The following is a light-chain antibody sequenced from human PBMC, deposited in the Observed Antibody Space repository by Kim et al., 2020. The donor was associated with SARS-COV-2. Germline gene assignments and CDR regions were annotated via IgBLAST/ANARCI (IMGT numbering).Light chain of an antibody. J-gene: IGLJ2*01. Sequence: GQRVTIACSGSSSNIGSNYVYWYQQLPGTAPKLLIYRNNQRPSGVPDRFSGSKSGTSASLAISGLRSEDEADYYCAAGDDSLSGVVFGGGTQLTVL. CDR1: SSNIGSNY. V-gene: IGLV1-47*01. CDR2: RNN. CDR3: AAGDDSLSGVV.